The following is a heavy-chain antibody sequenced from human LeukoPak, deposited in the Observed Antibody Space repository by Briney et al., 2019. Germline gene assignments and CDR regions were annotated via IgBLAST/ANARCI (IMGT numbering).Heavy chain of an antibody. V-gene: IGHV3-7*01. CDR3: ARDSSGWYHWFDP. CDR1: GFTFNNYW. CDR2: IKQDGSEK. J-gene: IGHJ5*02. D-gene: IGHD6-19*01. Sequence: GGSLRLSCAASGFTFNNYWMSWVRQAPRKGLEWVANIKQDGSEKYYVDSVKGRFTISRDNARNSLYLQMNSLRAEDTAVYYCARDSSGWYHWFDPWGQGTLVTVSS.